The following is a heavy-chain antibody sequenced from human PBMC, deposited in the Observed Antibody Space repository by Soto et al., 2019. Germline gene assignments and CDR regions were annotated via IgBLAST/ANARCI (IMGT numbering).Heavy chain of an antibody. CDR1: GGSISSGDYY. CDR2: IYYSGST. D-gene: IGHD5-18*01. J-gene: IGHJ6*02. V-gene: IGHV4-30-4*01. CDR3: AREGVQLWPYYYYGMDV. Sequence: QVQLQESGPGLVKPSQTLSLTCTVSGGSISSGDYYWSWIRQPPGKGLEWIGYIYYSGSTYYNPSLKSRVTISVDTSKNQFSLKLSSVTAADTAVYYCAREGVQLWPYYYYGMDVWGQGTTVTVSS.